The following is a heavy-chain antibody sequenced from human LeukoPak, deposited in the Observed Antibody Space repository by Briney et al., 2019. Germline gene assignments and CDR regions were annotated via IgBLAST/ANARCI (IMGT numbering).Heavy chain of an antibody. J-gene: IGHJ5*02. D-gene: IGHD2-2*01. CDR3: ARVVGVVVPAPCFDP. CDR2: MNPNSGNT. V-gene: IGHV1-8*01. Sequence: ASVKVSCKASGYTFTSYDINWVRQATGQGLEWMGWMNPNSGNTGYAQKFQGRVTMTRNTSISTAYMELSSLRSEDTAVYYCARVVGVVVPAPCFDPWAREPWSPSPQ. CDR1: GYTFTSYD.